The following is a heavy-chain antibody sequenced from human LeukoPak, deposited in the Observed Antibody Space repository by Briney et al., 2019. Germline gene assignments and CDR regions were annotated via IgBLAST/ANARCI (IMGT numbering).Heavy chain of an antibody. Sequence: KPSETLSLTCTGSGYSGSSGYYGGWIRQPPGKGMGWIGSFYHSGSTYYNPSLKSRVTISVDTSKNQFSLKLSSVTAADTAVYYCARDPPRPAYYYDQIGDVFDIWGQGTMVTVSS. J-gene: IGHJ3*02. CDR2: FYHSGST. V-gene: IGHV4-38-2*02. CDR3: ARDPPRPAYYYDQIGDVFDI. D-gene: IGHD3-22*01. CDR1: GYSGSSGYY.